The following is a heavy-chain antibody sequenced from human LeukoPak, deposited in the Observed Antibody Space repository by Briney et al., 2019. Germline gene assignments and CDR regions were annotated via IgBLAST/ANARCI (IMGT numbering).Heavy chain of an antibody. CDR1: GYTFTGYY. D-gene: IGHD3-16*02. CDR2: INPNSGGT. Sequence: ASVKVSCKASGYTFTGYYMHWVRQAPGQGLEWMGWINPNSGGTNYAQKFQGRVTMTRDTSISTAYMELSRLRSDDTAVYYCARAPSIRVITNFDYWGQGTLVTVSS. CDR3: ARAPSIRVITNFDY. V-gene: IGHV1-2*02. J-gene: IGHJ4*02.